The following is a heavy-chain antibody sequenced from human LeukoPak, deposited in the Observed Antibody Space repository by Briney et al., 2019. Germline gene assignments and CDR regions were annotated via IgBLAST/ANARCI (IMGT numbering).Heavy chain of an antibody. Sequence: SETLSLTCAVYGGSFSVYYWSWIRQPPGKGLEWIGEINHSGSTNYNPSLKSRVTISVDTSKNQFSLKLSSVTAADTAVYYCARRRQYAEWHAGDAFDIWGQGTMVTVSS. D-gene: IGHD2-8*01. CDR1: GGSFSVYY. V-gene: IGHV4-34*01. CDR3: ARRRQYAEWHAGDAFDI. CDR2: INHSGST. J-gene: IGHJ3*02.